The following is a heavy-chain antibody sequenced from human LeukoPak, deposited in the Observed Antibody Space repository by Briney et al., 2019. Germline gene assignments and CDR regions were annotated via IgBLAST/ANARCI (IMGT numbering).Heavy chain of an antibody. Sequence: PGGSLRLSCAASGFTFDDYAMHWVRQAPGKGLEWASLISGDGGSTYYADSVKGRFTISRDNSKNSLYLQMNSLRTEDTALYYCAMGYYYGSGSSFIDYWGQGTLVTVSS. CDR1: GFTFDDYA. V-gene: IGHV3-43*02. J-gene: IGHJ4*02. CDR3: AMGYYYGSGSSFIDY. CDR2: ISGDGGST. D-gene: IGHD3-10*01.